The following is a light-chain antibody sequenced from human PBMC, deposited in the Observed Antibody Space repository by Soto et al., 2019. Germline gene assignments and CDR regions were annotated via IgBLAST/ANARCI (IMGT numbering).Light chain of an antibody. CDR2: DVS. J-gene: IGLJ1*01. Sequence: QSVLTQPRSASGSPGQSITISCTGTSSDVGGYNYVSWYQQHPAKAPKLIIFDVSKRPSGVPNRFSGSKSGNTASLTISGLRAEDEADYYCCSYVGRNTYVFGTGTKVIGL. V-gene: IGLV2-11*01. CDR3: CSYVGRNTYV. CDR1: SSDVGGYNY.